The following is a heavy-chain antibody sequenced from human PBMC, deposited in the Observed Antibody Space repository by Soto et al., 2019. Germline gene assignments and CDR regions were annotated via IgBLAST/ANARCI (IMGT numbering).Heavy chain of an antibody. Sequence: GESLKIYCKGSGYSFTSYWISWVRQMPGKGLEWMGRIDPSDSCTNYSPSFQGHVTISADKSISTAYLQWSSLKASDTAMYYCARHDRGSGSYYKGDNWFDPWGQGTLVTVSS. D-gene: IGHD3-10*01. V-gene: IGHV5-10-1*01. CDR1: GYSFTSYW. CDR2: IDPSDSCT. J-gene: IGHJ5*02. CDR3: ARHDRGSGSYYKGDNWFDP.